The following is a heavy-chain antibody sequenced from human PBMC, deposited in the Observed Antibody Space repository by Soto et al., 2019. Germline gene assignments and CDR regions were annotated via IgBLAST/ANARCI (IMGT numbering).Heavy chain of an antibody. D-gene: IGHD3-3*01. J-gene: IGHJ6*02. CDR1: GFDLSTYS. CDR3: ARLYYDYV. CDR2: VSMDSDTI. V-gene: IGHV3-48*02. Sequence: VGSLRLSGTASGFDLSTYSMNWVRQAPGKGLEWIAYVSMDSDTIHYADSVKGRFTISRDDAENSLFLQMNSLRDEDTATYFCARLYYDYVWGQGTTVTVSS.